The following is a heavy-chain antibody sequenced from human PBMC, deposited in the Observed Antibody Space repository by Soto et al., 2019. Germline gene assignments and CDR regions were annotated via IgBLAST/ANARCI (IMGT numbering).Heavy chain of an antibody. D-gene: IGHD7-27*01. J-gene: IGHJ6*02. V-gene: IGHV4-31*03. CDR1: GGSINSGGYY. Sequence: SETPSLTCTVSGGSINSGGYYWSWIRQHPGKGLEWIGYIYYSGSTYYNPSLKSRVTISVDTSKNQFSLKLSSVTAADTAVYYCARHTNWGFDYYGMDVWGQGTTVTVSS. CDR2: IYYSGST. CDR3: ARHTNWGFDYYGMDV.